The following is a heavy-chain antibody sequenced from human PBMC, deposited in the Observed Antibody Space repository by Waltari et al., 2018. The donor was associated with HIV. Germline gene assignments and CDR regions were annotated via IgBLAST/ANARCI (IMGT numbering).Heavy chain of an antibody. Sequence: QLQLQESGPGLVKPSETLSLTCTVSGGSISSSSYYWGWIRQPPGKGLEWIGSIYYSGSTYYNPSLKSRVTISVDTSKNQFSLKLSSVTAADTAVYYCARRGDTAMVWYYFDYWGQGTLVTVSS. V-gene: IGHV4-39*07. CDR1: GGSISSSSYY. D-gene: IGHD5-18*01. CDR2: IYYSGST. CDR3: ARRGDTAMVWYYFDY. J-gene: IGHJ4*02.